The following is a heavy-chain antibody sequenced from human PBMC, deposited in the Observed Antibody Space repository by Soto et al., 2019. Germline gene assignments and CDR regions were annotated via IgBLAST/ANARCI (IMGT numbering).Heavy chain of an antibody. CDR3: ARGFTLCFDP. Sequence: ASVKVSCKASGYTFTSYAIHWVRQAPGQRLEWMGWINAGNGNTKYLQKFQGRVTITRDTSASTAYMELSSLRSEDTAVYYCARGFTLCFDPWGQGTLVTVSS. V-gene: IGHV1-3*01. CDR1: GYTFTSYA. D-gene: IGHD3-16*01. J-gene: IGHJ5*02. CDR2: INAGNGNT.